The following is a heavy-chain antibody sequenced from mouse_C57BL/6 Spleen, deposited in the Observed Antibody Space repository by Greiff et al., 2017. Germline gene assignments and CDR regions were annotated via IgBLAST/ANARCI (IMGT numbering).Heavy chain of an antibody. CDR1: GYTFTSYW. CDR3: ARRGDGYYVGYAMDY. J-gene: IGHJ4*01. D-gene: IGHD2-3*01. Sequence: VQLQQPGAELVKPGASVKMSCKASGYTFTSYWITWVKQRPGQGLEWIGDIYPGSGSTNYNEKFKSKATLTVDTSSSTAYMQLSSLTSEDSAVYYCARRGDGYYVGYAMDYWGQGTSVTVSS. CDR2: IYPGSGST. V-gene: IGHV1-55*01.